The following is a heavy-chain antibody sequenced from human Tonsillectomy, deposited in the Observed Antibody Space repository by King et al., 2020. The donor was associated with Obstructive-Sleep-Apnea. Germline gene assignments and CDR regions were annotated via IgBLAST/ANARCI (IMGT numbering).Heavy chain of an antibody. Sequence: VQLVESGGGMVQPGGSLRLSCLASGFTFSNYAISWFLQAPGKGLQWVSAINTRGTTFYAGSVGGRFTISRDNSKYTVNLQVNSLRAEDTALYYCAKEGGGSGIYWIDSWGQGTLVTVSS. CDR1: GFTFSNYA. CDR3: AKEGGGSGIYWIDS. V-gene: IGHV3-23*04. J-gene: IGHJ4*02. D-gene: IGHD3-10*01. CDR2: INTRGTT.